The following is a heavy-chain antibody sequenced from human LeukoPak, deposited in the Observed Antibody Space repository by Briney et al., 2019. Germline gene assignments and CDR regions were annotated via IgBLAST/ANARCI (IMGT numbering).Heavy chain of an antibody. V-gene: IGHV3-48*03. J-gene: IGHJ4*02. CDR3: AVATIKDYFDY. Sequence: PGGSLRLSCAVSGFTFSSYEMNWVRQAPGKGLEWVSYISSSGSTIYYADSVKGRFTISRDNAKNSLYLQMNSLRAEDTAVYYCAVATIKDYFDYWGQGTLVTVSS. CDR2: ISSSGSTI. D-gene: IGHD5-24*01. CDR1: GFTFSSYE.